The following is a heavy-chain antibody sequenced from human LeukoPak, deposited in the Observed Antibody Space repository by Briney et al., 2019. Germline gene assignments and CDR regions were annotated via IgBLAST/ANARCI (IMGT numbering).Heavy chain of an antibody. CDR2: TQYDGIVE. CDR3: AKDLEIGRAVAGNWDY. CDR1: GFRFSDYG. D-gene: IGHD6-19*01. J-gene: IGHJ4*02. V-gene: IGHV3-30*02. Sequence: GGSLRLSCAASGFRFSDYGMHWVRQAPGKGPEWVAYTQYDGIVEIHADSVKGRFTISRDNSKNTLSLQMNSLRAEDTAVYYCAKDLEIGRAVAGNWDYWGQGTLVTVSS.